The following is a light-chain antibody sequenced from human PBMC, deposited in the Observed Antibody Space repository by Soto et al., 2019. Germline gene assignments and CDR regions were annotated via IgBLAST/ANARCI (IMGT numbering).Light chain of an antibody. V-gene: IGKV3-20*01. CDR2: GAS. CDR1: QSVSSSY. J-gene: IGKJ4*01. CDR3: QQSGSSPLS. Sequence: EVVLTQSPGTLSYSPGEGATLSCSASQSVSSSYLPWYQHKAGQAPRLLIFGASSRASGIPDRFSSSGSGTEFTLSISRMEPEDFAMYSCQQSGSSPLSFGGGTKVEIK.